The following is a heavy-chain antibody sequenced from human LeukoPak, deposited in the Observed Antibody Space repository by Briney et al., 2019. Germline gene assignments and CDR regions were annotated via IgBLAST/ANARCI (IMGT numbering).Heavy chain of an antibody. CDR2: IYYSGST. D-gene: IGHD3-10*01. J-gene: IGHJ4*02. CDR3: ARVGGSGGYRRTTLGYYFDY. CDR1: VGSISSHY. V-gene: IGHV4-59*11. Sequence: SETLSLTCTVSVGSISSHYWSWIRQPPGKGQEWIGYIYYSGSTNYNPSLKSRVTISEDTSKNKFSLKLSSVTAADTAVYYCARVGGSGGYRRTTLGYYFDYWGQGTLVTVSS.